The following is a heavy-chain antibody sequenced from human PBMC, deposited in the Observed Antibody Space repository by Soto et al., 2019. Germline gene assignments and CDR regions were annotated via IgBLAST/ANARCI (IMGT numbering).Heavy chain of an antibody. CDR2: ISGDGATT. D-gene: IGHD2-15*01. Sequence: PRWSLRLSCAASVFALEVYWMHWFRQVPGKGLEWVSRISGDGATTDYADSVRGRFTISRDNANNALYLQMNALRGEDTAVYFCTRRPRACSFGTGAVWGRGALVTVSS. J-gene: IGHJ4*02. CDR3: TRRPRACSFGTGAV. CDR1: VFALEVYW. V-gene: IGHV3-74*01.